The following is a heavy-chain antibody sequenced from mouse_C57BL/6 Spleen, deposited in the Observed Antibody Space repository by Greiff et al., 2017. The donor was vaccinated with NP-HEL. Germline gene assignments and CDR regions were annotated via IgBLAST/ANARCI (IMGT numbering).Heavy chain of an antibody. J-gene: IGHJ4*01. CDR3: AVYYDYDDGGYYYAMDY. Sequence: QVQLQQSGAELAKPGASVKLSCKASGYTFTSYWMHWVKQRPGQGLEWIGYITPSSGYTKYNQKFKDKATLTADKSSSTAYMQLSSLTYEDSAVYYCAVYYDYDDGGYYYAMDYWGQGTSVTVSS. CDR2: ITPSSGYT. CDR1: GYTFTSYW. D-gene: IGHD2-4*01. V-gene: IGHV1-7*01.